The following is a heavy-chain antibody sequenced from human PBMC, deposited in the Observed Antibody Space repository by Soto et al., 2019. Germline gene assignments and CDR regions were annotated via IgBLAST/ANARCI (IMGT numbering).Heavy chain of an antibody. Sequence: EVQLVQSGAEVKKPGESLKISCKGSGYSFSNYWIAWVRQMPGKGLEWMGVIYPGDSDARYSPSFQGQVTISADKSIPTAYVEWGSLKASDTPIYYCARRKVADSSGYFPPPPDFDYWGQGTLVTVSS. V-gene: IGHV5-51*01. CDR2: IYPGDSDA. CDR1: GYSFSNYW. CDR3: ARRKVADSSGYFPPPPDFDY. J-gene: IGHJ4*02. D-gene: IGHD3-22*01.